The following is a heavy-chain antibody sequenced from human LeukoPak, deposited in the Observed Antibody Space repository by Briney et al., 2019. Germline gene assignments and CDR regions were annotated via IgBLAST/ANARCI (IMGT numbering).Heavy chain of an antibody. CDR2: IKQDESEK. CDR1: GSAFSSYW. D-gene: IGHD1-26*01. J-gene: IGHJ4*02. V-gene: IGHV3-7*01. Sequence: PGGSLRLSCAASGSAFSSYWMSWVRQAPGKGLEWVANIKQDESEKYYVDSVKGRFTISRDNAKNSLYLQMNSLRAEDTAVYYCARQRVGAADYWGQGTLVTVSS. CDR3: ARQRVGAADY.